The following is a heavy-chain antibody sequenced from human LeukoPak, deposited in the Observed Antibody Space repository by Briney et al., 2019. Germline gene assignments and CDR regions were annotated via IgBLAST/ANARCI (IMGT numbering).Heavy chain of an antibody. CDR3: ARGLRYDRNWNAYYFDY. CDR2: ICPGDSDT. J-gene: IGHJ4*02. Sequence: GESLKISCKGSGYSFISYWIGWVRQMPGKGLEWMVIICPGDSDTRYSPSFQGQVTISADKSISTAYLQWSSLKASDTAMYFCARGLRYDRNWNAYYFDYWGQGTLVTVSS. CDR1: GYSFISYW. D-gene: IGHD1-1*01. V-gene: IGHV5-51*01.